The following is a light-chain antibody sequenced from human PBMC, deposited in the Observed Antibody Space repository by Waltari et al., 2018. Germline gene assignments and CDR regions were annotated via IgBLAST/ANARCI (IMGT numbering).Light chain of an antibody. CDR1: SSNIGAGYD. CDR3: QSYDSSLSGLNV. J-gene: IGLJ6*01. CDR2: GNS. V-gene: IGLV1-40*01. Sequence: QSVLTQPPSVSGAPGQRVTISCTGSSSNIGAGYDVHWYQQLPGTAPKLLIYGNSHRPSGVPDRFSGSKSGTSASLAITGLQAEDEADYYCQSYDSSLSGLNVFGSGTKVTVL.